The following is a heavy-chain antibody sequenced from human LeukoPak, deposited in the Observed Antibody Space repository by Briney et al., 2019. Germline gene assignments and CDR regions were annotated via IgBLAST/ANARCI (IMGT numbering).Heavy chain of an antibody. CDR3: ARLWEGGLRSPLYYYSYGLDA. V-gene: IGHV3-21*01. Sequence: PGGSLRLSCVGSDNTFNSCIRNCCVQAPGKGGVGWSCVSASSTYTYSAGSVKVGFTISRDNAKKSVYLQMDRLRAGDTAVYYCARLWEGGLRSPLYYYSYGLDAWGKGTTVTVSS. CDR1: DNTFNSCI. D-gene: IGHD1-26*01. J-gene: IGHJ6*04. CDR2: VSASSTYT.